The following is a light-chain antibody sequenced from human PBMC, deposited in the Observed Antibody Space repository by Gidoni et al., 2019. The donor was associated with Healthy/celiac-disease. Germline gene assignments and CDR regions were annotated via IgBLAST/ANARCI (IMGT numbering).Light chain of an antibody. CDR1: QSISNY. CDR2: AAS. V-gene: IGKV1-39*01. CDR3: QQSYNTPRS. Sequence: DIQMTQSPSSLSASVGDRVTIACRASQSISNYLNWYQQKPGKAPKLLIYAASSLQSGVPSRFSGSGSGTDFTLTISSLQPEDFATYYCQQSYNTPRSFXQXTKLXIK. J-gene: IGKJ2*01.